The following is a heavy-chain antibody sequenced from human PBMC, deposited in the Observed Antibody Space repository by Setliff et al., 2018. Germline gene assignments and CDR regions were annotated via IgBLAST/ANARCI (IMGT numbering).Heavy chain of an antibody. CDR2: MYYSGST. CDR3: ARAPPSSGWAPRGYYYYYMDV. Sequence: LSLTCTVSGGSISSYYWSWIRQPPGKGLEWIGYMYYSGSTNYNPSFRSRVTISVDTSKNQFSLKLSSVTAADTAVYYCARAPPSSGWAPRGYYYYYMDVWGKGTTVTVSS. V-gene: IGHV4-59*01. J-gene: IGHJ6*03. CDR1: GGSISSYY. D-gene: IGHD6-19*01.